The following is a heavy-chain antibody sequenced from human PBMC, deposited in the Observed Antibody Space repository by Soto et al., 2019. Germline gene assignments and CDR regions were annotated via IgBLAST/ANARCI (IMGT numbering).Heavy chain of an antibody. CDR3: AREGSGSRGSPSTRLSPYFDY. V-gene: IGHV1-69*13. CDR2: IIPIFGTA. D-gene: IGHD3-10*01. CDR1: GGTFSSYA. J-gene: IGHJ4*02. Sequence: ASVKVSCKASGGTFSSYAISWVRQAPGQGLEWMGGIIPIFGTANYAQKFQGRVTITADESTSTAYMELSSLRSEDTAVYYCAREGSGSRGSPSTRLSPYFDYWGQGTLVTVSS.